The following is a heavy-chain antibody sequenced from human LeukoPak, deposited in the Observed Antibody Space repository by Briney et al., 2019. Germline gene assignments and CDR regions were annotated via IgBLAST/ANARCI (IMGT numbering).Heavy chain of an antibody. CDR1: GGSISSSSYY. V-gene: IGHV4-39*01. Sequence: SETLSLTCTVSGGSISSSSYYWGWIRQPPGKGLEWIGSIYYSGSTYYNPSLKSRVTISVDTSKNQFSLKLSSVTAADTAVYYCARHSHYYDSSGYYYGVYTIDYWGQRTLVTVSS. CDR2: IYYSGST. CDR3: ARHSHYYDSSGYYYGVYTIDY. J-gene: IGHJ4*02. D-gene: IGHD3-22*01.